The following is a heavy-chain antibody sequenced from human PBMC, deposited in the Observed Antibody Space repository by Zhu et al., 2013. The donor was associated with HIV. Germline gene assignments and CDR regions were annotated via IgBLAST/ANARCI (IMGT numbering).Heavy chain of an antibody. D-gene: IGHD3-16*02. J-gene: IGHJ4*02. V-gene: IGHV1-69*01. CDR3: ASSLNYDYVWGSYRFDY. CDR2: IIPIFGTA. Sequence: QVQLVQSGAEVKKPGSSVKVSCKASGGTFSSYAISWVRQAPGQGLEWMGGIIPIFGTANYAQKFQGRVTITADESTSTAYMELSSLRSEDTAVYYCASSLNYDYVWGSYRFDYWGQGTLVTVSS. CDR1: GGTFSSYA.